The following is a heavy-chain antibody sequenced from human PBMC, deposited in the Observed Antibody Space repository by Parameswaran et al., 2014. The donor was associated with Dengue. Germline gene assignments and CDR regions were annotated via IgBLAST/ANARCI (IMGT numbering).Heavy chain of an antibody. CDR3: AADLTGFGVVTKTFYYYVMDV. J-gene: IGHJ6*02. D-gene: IGHD3-3*01. Sequence: WVRQAPGQRLEWIGWIVGGSGNTNYAQKFQERVTMTRDMSTSTAYMELSSLTSEDTAVYYCAADLTGFGVVTKTFYYYVMDVWGQGTTVTVSS. V-gene: IGHV1-58*01. CDR2: IVGGSGNT.